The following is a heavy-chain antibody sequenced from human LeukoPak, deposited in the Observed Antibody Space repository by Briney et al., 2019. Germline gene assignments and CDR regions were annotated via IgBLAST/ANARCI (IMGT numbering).Heavy chain of an antibody. J-gene: IGHJ4*02. CDR3: ATAFWSGYTDPDY. D-gene: IGHD3-3*01. Sequence: GASVKVSCKASGYTFTGYYMHWVRQAPGQGLEWMGWINPNSGGTNYAQKFQGWVTMTRDTSISTAYMELSRLRSEDTAVYYCATAFWSGYTDPDYWGQGTLVTVSS. V-gene: IGHV1-2*04. CDR1: GYTFTGYY. CDR2: INPNSGGT.